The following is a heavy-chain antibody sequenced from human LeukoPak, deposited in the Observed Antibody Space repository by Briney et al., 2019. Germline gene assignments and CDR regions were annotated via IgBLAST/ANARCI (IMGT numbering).Heavy chain of an antibody. Sequence: GGSLRLSCAASGFTFSSYWMSWVRQAPGRGLEWVANIKQDGSEKYYVDTVKGRFTISRDNAKNSLYLQMNSLRAEDTAVYCCARENSSPFDYWGQGTLVTVSS. J-gene: IGHJ4*02. CDR2: IKQDGSEK. V-gene: IGHV3-7*01. CDR3: ARENSSPFDY. D-gene: IGHD2/OR15-2a*01. CDR1: GFTFSSYW.